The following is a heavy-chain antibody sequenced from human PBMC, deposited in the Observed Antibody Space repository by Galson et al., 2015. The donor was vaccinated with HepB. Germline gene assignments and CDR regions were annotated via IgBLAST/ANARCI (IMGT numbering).Heavy chain of an antibody. D-gene: IGHD4-23*01. CDR1: GYTFTNYY. V-gene: IGHV1-46*03. CDR2: INPSGGST. Sequence: SCKASGYTFTNYYIHWVRQAPGQGLEWMGIINPSGGSTSYAQKFQGRVTMTRDTSTSTVYMELTSLRSEGTAVYYCTKGYYGGNSGRFDYWGQGTLVTVSS. CDR3: TKGYYGGNSGRFDY. J-gene: IGHJ4*02.